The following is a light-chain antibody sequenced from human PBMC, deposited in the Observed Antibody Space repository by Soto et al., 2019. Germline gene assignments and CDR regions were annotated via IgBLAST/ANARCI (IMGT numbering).Light chain of an antibody. CDR2: LNSDGSH. CDR1: SGHSSYA. Sequence: QPVLTQSPSASASLGASVKLTCTLSSGHSSYAIAWHQQQPAKGPRYLMKLNSDGSHSKGDGIPDRFSGSSSGAERYLTISSLQSEDEADYYCQTWGTGIWMFGGGTKQTVL. V-gene: IGLV4-69*01. J-gene: IGLJ3*02. CDR3: QTWGTGIWM.